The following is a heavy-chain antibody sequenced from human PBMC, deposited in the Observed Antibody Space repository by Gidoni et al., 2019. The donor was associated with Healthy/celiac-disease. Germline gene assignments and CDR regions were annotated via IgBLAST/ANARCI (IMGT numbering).Heavy chain of an antibody. CDR3: IQTKVTTVHDQFDY. CDR2: IIPSCGTA. Sequence: QVQLVQSGAEVKKPGSSVKVSCKASGGTFSSYAISWVRQATGQGLEWMGGIIPSCGTANYAQKFQGRVTITADESTSTAYMELSSLRSEDTAVYYCIQTKVTTVHDQFDYWGQGTLVTVSS. D-gene: IGHD4-17*01. J-gene: IGHJ4*02. CDR1: GGTFSSYA. V-gene: IGHV1-69*01.